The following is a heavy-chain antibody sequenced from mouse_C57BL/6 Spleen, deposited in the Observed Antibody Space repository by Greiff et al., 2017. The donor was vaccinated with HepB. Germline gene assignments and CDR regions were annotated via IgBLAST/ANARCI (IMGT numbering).Heavy chain of an antibody. J-gene: IGHJ2*01. Sequence: QVQLQQPGAELVKPGASVKMSCKASGYTFTSYWITWVKQRPGQGLEWIGDIYPGSGSTNYNEKFKSKATLTVDTSSSTAYMQLSSLTSEDSAVYYCARYPPITTEPFGYWGQGTTLTVSS. CDR1: GYTFTSYW. CDR2: IYPGSGST. V-gene: IGHV1-55*01. D-gene: IGHD1-1*01. CDR3: ARYPPITTEPFGY.